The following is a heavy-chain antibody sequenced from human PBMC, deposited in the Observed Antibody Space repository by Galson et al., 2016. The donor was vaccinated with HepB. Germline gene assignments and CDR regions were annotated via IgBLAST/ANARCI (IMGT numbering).Heavy chain of an antibody. D-gene: IGHD3-10*01. Sequence: SLRLSCAASGFIVSSNDMSWVRQAPGKGLEWVSVLYSGGSTYYADSVKGRFTTSRDNSKNTLYLQMNSLRAEDTAVYYCARDGEYYYGSGSYAETWGQGTLVTVSS. V-gene: IGHV3-53*01. CDR1: GFIVSSND. CDR3: ARDGEYYYGSGSYAET. CDR2: LYSGGST. J-gene: IGHJ5*02.